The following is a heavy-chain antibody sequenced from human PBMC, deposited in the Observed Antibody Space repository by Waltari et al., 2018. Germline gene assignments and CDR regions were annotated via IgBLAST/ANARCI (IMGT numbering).Heavy chain of an antibody. V-gene: IGHV1-69-2*01. CDR1: GYTFTDYY. D-gene: IGHD3-3*01. CDR3: ATEQRFLEWLLSTFIDY. J-gene: IGHJ4*02. CDR2: VDPEDGET. Sequence: EVQLVQSGAEVKKPGATVKISCKASGYTFTDYYMHWVQQAPGKGLEWMGRVDPEDGETIYAEKFQGRVTITADTSTDTAYMELSSLRSEDTAVYYCATEQRFLEWLLSTFIDYWGQGTLVTVSS.